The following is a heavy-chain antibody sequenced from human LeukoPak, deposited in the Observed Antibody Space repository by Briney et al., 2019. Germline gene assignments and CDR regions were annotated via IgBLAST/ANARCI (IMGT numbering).Heavy chain of an antibody. CDR3: ARDNPRWQQLAFDY. CDR1: GGSISSYY. V-gene: IGHV4-59*01. D-gene: IGHD6-13*01. J-gene: IGHJ4*02. CDR2: IYYSGST. Sequence: ASETLSLTCTVSGGSISSYYWSWIRQPPGKGLEWIGYIYYSGSTNYNPSLKSRVTISVDTSKNQFSLKLSSVTAADTAVYYCARDNPRWQQLAFDYWGQGTLVTVSS.